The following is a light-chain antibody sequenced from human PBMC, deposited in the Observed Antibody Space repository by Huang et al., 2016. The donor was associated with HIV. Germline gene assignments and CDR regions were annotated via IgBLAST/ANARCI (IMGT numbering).Light chain of an antibody. V-gene: IGKV3-20*01. CDR1: QSISSSF. J-gene: IGKJ2*01. Sequence: IVLTQSPGTLSLSPGARATLSCRASQSISSSFLAWFQQKPGQAPRLLIYSASSRAAGSPDRVGGSGSGTDFTLNINRLEPEDSAVYYCHQYGSSPPNTFGQGTKLEIK. CDR3: HQYGSSPPNT. CDR2: SAS.